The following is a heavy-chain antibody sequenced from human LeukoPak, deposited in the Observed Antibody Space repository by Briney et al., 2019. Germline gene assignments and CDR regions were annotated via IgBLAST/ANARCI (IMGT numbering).Heavy chain of an antibody. CDR2: IRYDGSSK. D-gene: IGHD3-10*01. Sequence: GGSLRLSCTASGFTFSNCNMHWVRQAPGKGLEWVAFIRYDGSSKYYADSVKGRFTISRDNSKNTLYLQMNSLRAEDTAVYYCAKSTPTMVRGVITTAFDYWGQGTLVPVSS. V-gene: IGHV3-30*02. CDR3: AKSTPTMVRGVITTAFDY. CDR1: GFTFSNCN. J-gene: IGHJ4*02.